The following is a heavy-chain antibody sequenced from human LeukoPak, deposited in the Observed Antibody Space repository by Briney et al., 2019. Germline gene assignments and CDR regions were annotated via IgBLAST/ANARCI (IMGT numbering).Heavy chain of an antibody. CDR1: ENTFSSYY. D-gene: IGHD3-22*01. CDR3: ARDLGDGYYYDSSGHALFY. Sequence: ASVKVSCKAPENTFSSYYLHWVRQAPGQGLEWMGIINPSGGSTTYAQKFQGRVTMTRDTSTSTVYMELSSLRSEDTAVYYCARDLGDGYYYDSSGHALFYWGQGTLVTVSS. CDR2: INPSGGST. V-gene: IGHV1-46*01. J-gene: IGHJ4*02.